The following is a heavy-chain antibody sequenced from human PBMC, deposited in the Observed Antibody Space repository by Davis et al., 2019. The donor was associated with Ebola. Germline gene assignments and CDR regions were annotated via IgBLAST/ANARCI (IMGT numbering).Heavy chain of an antibody. V-gene: IGHV3-49*04. D-gene: IGHD1-26*01. Sequence: GESLKISCTTSGFTFGDYTMSWVRQTPGKGLEWVGSIRSKAYGGTAEYAASVKGRFTISRDDSKSIAYLQMKSLKTEDTAVYYCTRVGAKWELLYYFDYWGRGTLVTVSS. CDR2: IRSKAYGGTA. CDR1: GFTFGDYT. CDR3: TRVGAKWELLYYFDY. J-gene: IGHJ4*02.